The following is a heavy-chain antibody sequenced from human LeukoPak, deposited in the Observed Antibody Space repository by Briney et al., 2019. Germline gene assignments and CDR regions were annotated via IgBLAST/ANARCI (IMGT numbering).Heavy chain of an antibody. V-gene: IGHV3-23*01. CDR3: AKDRGYSYGYETDYYYYVMDV. Sequence: PGGSLRLSCAASGFTFSSYAMSWVRQAPGKGPEWVSAISGSGGSTYYADSVKGRFTISRDNSKNTLYLQMNSLRAEDTAVYYCAKDRGYSYGYETDYYYYVMDVWGQGTPVTVSS. D-gene: IGHD5-18*01. CDR2: ISGSGGST. CDR1: GFTFSSYA. J-gene: IGHJ6*02.